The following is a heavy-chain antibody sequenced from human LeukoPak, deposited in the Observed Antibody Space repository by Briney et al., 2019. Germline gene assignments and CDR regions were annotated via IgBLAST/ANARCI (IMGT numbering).Heavy chain of an antibody. CDR1: GGSISSYY. Sequence: SETLSLACTVAGGSISSYYWSWIRQPAGKLREWIGYIYYMGSTNYNRSLKSRVTRSVDTSKNQFSMTLSSVTAADTAVYYCARAQYYYDSSGYYPYYFDYWGQGTLVTVSS. J-gene: IGHJ4*02. CDR3: ARAQYYYDSSGYYPYYFDY. CDR2: IYYMGST. D-gene: IGHD3-22*01. V-gene: IGHV4-59*01.